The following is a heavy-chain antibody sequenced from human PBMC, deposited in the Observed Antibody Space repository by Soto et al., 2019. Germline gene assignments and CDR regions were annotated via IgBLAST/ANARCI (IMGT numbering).Heavy chain of an antibody. Sequence: QVQLQESGPGLVKPSETLSLTCTVSGDSVTSASYYWSWIRQPPGKGLEWIGYIYFSGSTSYNPSLTCRVTESLHTSKHPFSLQLSSVPAADPAISSFALSLGDPRLAFDIWGQGTMVTVSS. V-gene: IGHV4-61*01. CDR1: GDSVTSASYY. D-gene: IGHD2-21*01. J-gene: IGHJ3*02. CDR3: ALSLGDPRLAFDI. CDR2: IYFSGST.